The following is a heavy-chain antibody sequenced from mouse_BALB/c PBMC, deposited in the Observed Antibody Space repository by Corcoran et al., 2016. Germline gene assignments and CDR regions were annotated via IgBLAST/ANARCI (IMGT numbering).Heavy chain of an antibody. CDR2: INTYTGEP. V-gene: IGHV9-1*02. Sequence: QIQLVQSGPELKKPGEIVKISCKASGYTFTNYGMNWVKQAPGKGLKWMGWINTYTGEPTYADDFKGRFAFSLETSASTAYMQINNLKNEDMATYFCARGSSGYDYWGQGTTLTVSS. D-gene: IGHD3-1*01. J-gene: IGHJ2*01. CDR1: GYTFTNYG. CDR3: ARGSSGYDY.